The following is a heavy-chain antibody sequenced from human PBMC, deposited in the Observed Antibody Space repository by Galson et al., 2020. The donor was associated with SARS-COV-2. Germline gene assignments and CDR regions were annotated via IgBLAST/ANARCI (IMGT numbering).Heavy chain of an antibody. J-gene: IGHJ6*02. Sequence: GKSLKISCAASGFTFSSYGMHWVRQAPGKGLEWVAVIWYDGSNKYYADSVKGRFTISRDNSKNTLYLQMNSLRAEDTAVYYCAGGYSYYYGMDVWGQGTTVTVSS. CDR3: AGGYSYYYGMDV. CDR2: IWYDGSNK. D-gene: IGHD5-18*01. V-gene: IGHV3-33*01. CDR1: GFTFSSYG.